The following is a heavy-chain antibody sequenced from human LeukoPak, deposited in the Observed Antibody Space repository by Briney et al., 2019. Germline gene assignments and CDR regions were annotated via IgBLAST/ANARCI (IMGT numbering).Heavy chain of an antibody. CDR2: MNPNSGNT. D-gene: IGHD1-20*01. Sequence: ASVKVSCKASGYTFTSYDINWVRQATGQGLEWMGWMNPNSGNTGYAQKFQGRVTMTRNTSISTASMELRSLRSDDTAVYYCARSLNLNHYMDVWGKGTTVTVSS. V-gene: IGHV1-8*01. CDR3: ARSLNLNHYMDV. CDR1: GYTFTSYD. J-gene: IGHJ6*03.